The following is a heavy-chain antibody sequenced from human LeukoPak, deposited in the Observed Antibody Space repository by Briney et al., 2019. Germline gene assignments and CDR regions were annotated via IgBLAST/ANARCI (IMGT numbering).Heavy chain of an antibody. CDR2: IYYSGST. Sequence: SETLSLTCTVSGGSISSYYWSWIRQPPGKGLEWIGYIYYSGSTNYNPSLKSRVTISVDTSKNQCSLKLSSVTAADTAVYYCARLVEMATIFDWGQGTLVTVSS. CDR3: ARLVEMATIFD. D-gene: IGHD5-24*01. J-gene: IGHJ4*02. CDR1: GGSISSYY. V-gene: IGHV4-59*08.